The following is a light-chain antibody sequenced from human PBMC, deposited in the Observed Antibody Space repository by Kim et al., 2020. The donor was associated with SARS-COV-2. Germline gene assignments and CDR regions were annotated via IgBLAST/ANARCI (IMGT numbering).Light chain of an antibody. CDR1: SLRSYY. J-gene: IGLJ2*01. Sequence: SSELTQDPAVSVALGQTVRITCQGDSLRSYYASWYQQKPGQAPVPVIYGKNNRPSGIPDRFSGSSSGNTASLTITGAQAEDEADYYCNSRDSSGNHPFGGGTQLTVL. V-gene: IGLV3-19*01. CDR3: NSRDSSGNHP. CDR2: GKN.